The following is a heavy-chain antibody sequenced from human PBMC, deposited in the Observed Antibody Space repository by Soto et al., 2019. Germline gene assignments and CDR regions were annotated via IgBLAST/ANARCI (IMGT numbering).Heavy chain of an antibody. D-gene: IGHD6-19*01. CDR3: ARYHYEQGRVMTDAFDI. CDR2: ISSSSSYI. CDR1: GFTFSSYS. Sequence: GGSLRLSCAASGFTFSSYSMNWVRQAPGKGLEWVSSISSSSSYIYYADSVKGRFTISRDNAKNTLYLQMNSLRAEDTAVYYCARYHYEQGRVMTDAFDIWGQGTMVTVSS. V-gene: IGHV3-21*01. J-gene: IGHJ3*02.